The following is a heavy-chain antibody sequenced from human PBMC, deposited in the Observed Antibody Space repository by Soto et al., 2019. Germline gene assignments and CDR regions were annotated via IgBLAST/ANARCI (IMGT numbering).Heavy chain of an antibody. J-gene: IGHJ3*02. D-gene: IGHD2-8*01. CDR2: VCSRGNT. Sequence: PSETLSLTCYVSGGSVSSFCWTWIRQSPGKGLESIAYVCSRGNTNYNPSLKSRVTISLDTSKNHFALKLNSVTAADTAVYYCARTKTGYAFDIWGQGTMVTVSS. CDR1: GGSVSSFC. CDR3: ARTKTGYAFDI. V-gene: IGHV4-4*08.